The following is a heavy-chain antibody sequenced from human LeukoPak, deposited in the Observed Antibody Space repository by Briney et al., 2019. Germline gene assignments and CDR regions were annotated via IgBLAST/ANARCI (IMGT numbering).Heavy chain of an antibody. CDR1: GGTFSSYA. CDR2: IIPIFGTA. J-gene: IGHJ1*01. CDR3: AAYYDFWNHKYFQH. V-gene: IGHV1-69*01. D-gene: IGHD3-3*01. Sequence: SVKVSCKASGGTFSSYAISWVRQAPGQGLEWMGGIIPIFGTANYAQRFQGRVTITADESTSTAYMELSSLRSEDTAVYYCAAYYDFWNHKYFQHWGQGTLVTVSS.